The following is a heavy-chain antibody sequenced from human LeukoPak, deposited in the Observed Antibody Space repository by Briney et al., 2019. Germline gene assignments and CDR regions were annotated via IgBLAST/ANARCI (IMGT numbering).Heavy chain of an antibody. CDR2: IRSKADSYAQ. CDR1: GFTFSGSA. D-gene: IGHD5-24*01. Sequence: PGGSLRLSCAASGFTFSGSAMHWVRQASGKGLEWVGRIRSKADSYAQAYAASVKGRFTISRDDSKTTSYLQMNSLKTEDTAVYYCTRHPGDGYNRDYWGQGTLVTVSS. V-gene: IGHV3-73*01. CDR3: TRHPGDGYNRDY. J-gene: IGHJ4*02.